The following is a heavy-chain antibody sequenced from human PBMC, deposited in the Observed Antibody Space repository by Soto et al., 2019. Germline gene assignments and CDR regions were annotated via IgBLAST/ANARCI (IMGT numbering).Heavy chain of an antibody. D-gene: IGHD3-16*01. V-gene: IGHV5-51*01. CDR3: ARQEDWSYYGQSPGY. Sequence: PGESLKISCKGSGYCFTKYWIGWVRQMPGKGLEWMGIIYPGDSDTRYSPSFQGHVTISADKSISTAYLQWSSLKASDTAMYYCARQEDWSYYGQSPGYWGQGTLVTVSS. J-gene: IGHJ4*02. CDR1: GYCFTKYW. CDR2: IYPGDSDT.